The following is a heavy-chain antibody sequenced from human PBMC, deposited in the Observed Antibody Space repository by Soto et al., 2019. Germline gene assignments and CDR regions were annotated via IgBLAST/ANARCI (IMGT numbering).Heavy chain of an antibody. V-gene: IGHV1-3*01. Sequence: GASVKVSCKASGYTFTSYAMHWVRQAPGQRLEWMGWINAGNGNTKYSQKFQGRVTITRDTSASIAYMELSSLRSEDTAVYYCARVPLVEPALDVWGQGTTVTVSS. J-gene: IGHJ6*02. CDR2: INAGNGNT. CDR3: ARVPLVEPALDV. D-gene: IGHD2-2*01. CDR1: GYTFTSYA.